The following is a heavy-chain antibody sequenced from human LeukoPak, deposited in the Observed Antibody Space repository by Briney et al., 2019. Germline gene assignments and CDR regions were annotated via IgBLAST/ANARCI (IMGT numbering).Heavy chain of an antibody. CDR2: ISSSSSSTI. J-gene: IGHJ4*02. D-gene: IGHD4-23*01. V-gene: IGHV3-48*04. CDR3: ARDRTLRTPKLPPDY. CDR1: GFTFSSYS. Sequence: PGGSLRLSCAASGFTFSSYSMNWVRQAPGKGLEWVSYISSSSSSTIYYADSVKGRFTISRDNAKNSLYLQMNSLRAEDTAVYYCARDRTLRTPKLPPDYWGQGTLVTVSS.